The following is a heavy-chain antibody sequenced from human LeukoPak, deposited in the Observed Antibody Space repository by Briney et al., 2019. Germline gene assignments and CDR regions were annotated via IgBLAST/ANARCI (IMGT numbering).Heavy chain of an antibody. D-gene: IGHD1-26*01. CDR3: ARIVGY. V-gene: IGHV3-53*01. Sequence: PGGSLRLSCAVSGLTVSNNYMSWVSQAPGNGLEWVSVVYSGGSTYYADSVKGRFTISRDNSKNTVYLQMNSLRDEDTAVYYCARIVGYWGQGTLVTVSS. CDR2: VYSGGST. CDR1: GLTVSNNY. J-gene: IGHJ4*02.